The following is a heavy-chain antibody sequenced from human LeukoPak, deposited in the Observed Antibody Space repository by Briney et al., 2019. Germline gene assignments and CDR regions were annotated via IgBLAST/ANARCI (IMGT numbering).Heavy chain of an antibody. CDR1: GFTFSSYA. J-gene: IGHJ4*02. CDR2: ISSSGDKT. CDR3: AKRLGEAGTRAFAY. D-gene: IGHD6-13*01. V-gene: IGHV3-23*01. Sequence: GGSLRLSCAASGFTFSSYAMSWVRQAPGQGLEWVSAISSSGDKTYYADSVKGRFTISRDRSKNTLYLQMNSLRAEDTALYYCAKRLGEAGTRAFAYWGQGTLVTVSS.